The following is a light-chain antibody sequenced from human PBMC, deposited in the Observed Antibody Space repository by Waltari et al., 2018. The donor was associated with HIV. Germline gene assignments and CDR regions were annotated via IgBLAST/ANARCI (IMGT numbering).Light chain of an antibody. V-gene: IGKV2-28*01. CDR2: LGS. Sequence: EIVMTQSPLSLPVTPGEPASISCSSSPSLLHNNGNNFLDWYLQKPGQSPQLLIYLGSSRASGVPDRFSGSGSGTDFTLHISRVEADDVGLYYCMQALQTPPTFGQGTKLEIK. J-gene: IGKJ2*01. CDR1: PSLLHNNGNNF. CDR3: MQALQTPPT.